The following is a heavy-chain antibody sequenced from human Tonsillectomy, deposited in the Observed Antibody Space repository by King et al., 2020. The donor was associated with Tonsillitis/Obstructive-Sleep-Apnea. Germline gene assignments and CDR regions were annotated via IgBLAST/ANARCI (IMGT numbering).Heavy chain of an antibody. CDR2: IYYSGDT. CDR1: GGSISSSYNH. CDR3: ARQDKITYYDFWSGYYSAFDI. V-gene: IGHV4-39*01. D-gene: IGHD3-3*01. J-gene: IGHJ3*02. Sequence: PLQESGPGLVTPSETLSLTCSVSGGSISSSYNHWAWIRQPPGKGLEWIGSIYYSGDTYYSPSLKSRVTISIDTSKNQFPLKLSAVTAADTAVYYCARQDKITYYDFWSGYYSAFDIWGQGTMVAVSS.